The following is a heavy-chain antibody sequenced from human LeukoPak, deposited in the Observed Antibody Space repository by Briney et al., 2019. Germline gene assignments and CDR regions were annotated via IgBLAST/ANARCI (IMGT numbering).Heavy chain of an antibody. Sequence: GGPLRLSCAASGFTFSSYAMNWVRKAPGKGLEWVSSISRGSDHIFYADSMKGRFTISRDNAKNSLYLQMNSLGAEDTAVYYCARPYDTRGYFPDYWGQGTLVTVSS. CDR3: ARPYDTRGYFPDY. CDR2: ISRGSDHI. D-gene: IGHD3-22*01. V-gene: IGHV3-21*01. J-gene: IGHJ4*02. CDR1: GFTFSSYA.